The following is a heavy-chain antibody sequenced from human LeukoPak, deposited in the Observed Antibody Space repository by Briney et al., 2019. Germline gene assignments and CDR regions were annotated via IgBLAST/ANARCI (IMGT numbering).Heavy chain of an antibody. CDR1: GFTFTNYG. V-gene: IGHV3-23*01. D-gene: IGHD2-15*01. CDR3: AKSVRSSCYSGHEY. J-gene: IGHJ4*02. CDR2: ISGGDGIT. Sequence: GGSLRLSCAAPGFTFTNYGMSWVRQAPGKGLEWVSGISGGDGITYYADSVKGRFTISRDNSRNTLYLQMDSLRAEDTAVYYCAKSVRSSCYSGHEYWGQGTLVTVSS.